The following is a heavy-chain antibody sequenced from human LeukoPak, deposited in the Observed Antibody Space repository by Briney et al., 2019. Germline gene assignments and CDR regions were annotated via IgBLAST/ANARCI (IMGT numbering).Heavy chain of an antibody. CDR3: ARAPGVTTFTSFDY. J-gene: IGHJ4*02. D-gene: IGHD2/OR15-2a*01. V-gene: IGHV4-61*02. Sequence: SQTLSLTCTVSGGSISSGSYYWTWIRQPAGKGLEWIGRIYTSGSTNYNPSLKSRVTISVDTSKNQFALKLSSVTAADTAVYYCARAPGVTTFTSFDYWGQGTLVTVSS. CDR2: IYTSGST. CDR1: GGSISSGSYY.